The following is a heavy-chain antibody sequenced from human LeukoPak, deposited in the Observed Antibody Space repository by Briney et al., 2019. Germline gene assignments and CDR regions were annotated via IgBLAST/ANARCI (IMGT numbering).Heavy chain of an antibody. Sequence: PSETLSLTCSVSGGSVNSYYWSWIRQPPGKGLEWIGYIYTTGRTNYNPSLRSRVTISVDTSKNQFSLKLSSVTAADTAVYYCAKILGSGVWYGFDIWGQGTMVTVSS. V-gene: IGHV4-4*09. CDR1: GGSVNSYY. CDR3: AKILGSGVWYGFDI. CDR2: IYTTGRT. D-gene: IGHD7-27*01. J-gene: IGHJ3*02.